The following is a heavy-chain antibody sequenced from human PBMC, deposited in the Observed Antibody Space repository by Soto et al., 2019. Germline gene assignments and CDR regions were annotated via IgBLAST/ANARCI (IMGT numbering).Heavy chain of an antibody. CDR2: IFYNGTT. J-gene: IGHJ5*02. CDR3: ARHGSDSGWFFFDP. CDR1: GVSLTSYY. D-gene: IGHD6-19*01. V-gene: IGHV4-59*08. Sequence: SETLSLTCSVSGVSLTSYYWSWIRQTPGKTLEWIGCIFYNGTTNYNPSLKSRVTISLDMSKNQFSLKLKSVTAADTAVYYCARHGSDSGWFFFDPWGQGALVTVS.